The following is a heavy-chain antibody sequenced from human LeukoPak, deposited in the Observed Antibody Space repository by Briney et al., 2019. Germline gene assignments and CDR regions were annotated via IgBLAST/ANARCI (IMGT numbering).Heavy chain of an antibody. D-gene: IGHD2/OR15-2a*01. CDR2: ISPNSGVT. CDR3: ATVLILVRSWFDP. Sequence: GASVKVSCKASGYTFTGYYIHWVRQAPGQGLEWMGRISPNSGVTNYARKFQGRVTITRDTSISTAYMELSSLRSEDTAVYYCATVLILVRSWFDPWGQGTLVTVSS. V-gene: IGHV1-2*06. CDR1: GYTFTGYY. J-gene: IGHJ5*02.